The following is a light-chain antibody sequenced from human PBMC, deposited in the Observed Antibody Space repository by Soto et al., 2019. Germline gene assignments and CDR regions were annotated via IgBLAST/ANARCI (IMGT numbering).Light chain of an antibody. CDR2: GAS. Sequence: EIVMTQSPATLSVSPGERATLSCRASQSVSRNIAWYQQKPGQAPRLLIYGASTRAIGIPARFSGSGSGKEFTLTISSLQSEDFAVYYCQQYNNWPTWAFGQGTKVEIK. J-gene: IGKJ1*01. CDR1: QSVSRN. CDR3: QQYNNWPTWA. V-gene: IGKV3-15*01.